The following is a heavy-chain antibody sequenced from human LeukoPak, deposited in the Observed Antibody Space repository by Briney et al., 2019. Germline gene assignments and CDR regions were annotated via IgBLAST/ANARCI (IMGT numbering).Heavy chain of an antibody. CDR3: ASLIGTTNYYGSGSYSAFDI. CDR1: GFTFSSYE. CDR2: IRYDGSNK. D-gene: IGHD3-10*01. V-gene: IGHV3-30*02. Sequence: GGSLRLSCAASGFTFSSYEMNWVRQAPGKGLEWVAFIRYDGSNKYYAGSVKGRFTISRDNTKNTLYLQMNSLRAEDTAVYYCASLIGTTNYYGSGSYSAFDIWGQGTMVTVSS. J-gene: IGHJ3*02.